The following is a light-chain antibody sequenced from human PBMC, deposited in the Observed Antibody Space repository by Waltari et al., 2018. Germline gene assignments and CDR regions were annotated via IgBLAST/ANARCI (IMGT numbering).Light chain of an antibody. J-gene: IGLJ3*02. Sequence: QSALTQAASVSGSPEQPITISCTGTSSDVGGYNYVSWYQQHPGKAPKLMIYGVSNRPSGVSNRFSGSKSGNTASLTISGLQAEDEADYYCNSYTSTNTRVFGGGTKLTVL. CDR1: SSDVGGYNY. CDR3: NSYTSTNTRV. CDR2: GVS. V-gene: IGLV2-14*03.